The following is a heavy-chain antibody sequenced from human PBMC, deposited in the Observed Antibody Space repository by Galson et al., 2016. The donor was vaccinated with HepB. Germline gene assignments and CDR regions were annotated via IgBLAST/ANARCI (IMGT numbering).Heavy chain of an antibody. J-gene: IGHJ4*02. V-gene: IGHV3-23*01. Sequence: APGKGLEWVSAIRGSGDDTYYSDSVKGRFTISRDNSKNTLDLQMTSLRAEDTALYYCARDRQNLRVLDYWGQGTLVTVSS. CDR2: IRGSGDDT. CDR3: ARDRQNLRVLDY. D-gene: IGHD4-17*01.